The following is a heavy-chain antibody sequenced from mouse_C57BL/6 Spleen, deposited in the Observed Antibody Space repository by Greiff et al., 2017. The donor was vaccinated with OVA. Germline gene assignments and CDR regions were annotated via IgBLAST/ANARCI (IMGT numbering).Heavy chain of an antibody. Sequence: VQLQQPGAELVKPGASVKLSCKASGYTFTSYWMHWVKQRPGQGLEWIGMIHPNSGSTNYNEKFKSKATLTVDKSSSTAYMQLSSLTSEDSAVYYCARCLRTTVVAEGMDYWGQGTSVTVSS. D-gene: IGHD1-1*01. CDR1: GYTFTSYW. J-gene: IGHJ4*01. V-gene: IGHV1-64*01. CDR3: ARCLRTTVVAEGMDY. CDR2: IHPNSGST.